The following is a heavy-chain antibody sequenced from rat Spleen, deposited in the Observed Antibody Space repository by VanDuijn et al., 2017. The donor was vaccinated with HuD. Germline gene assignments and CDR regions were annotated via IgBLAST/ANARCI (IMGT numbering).Heavy chain of an antibody. CDR3: SRSYGGYSQHWFAY. CDR2: VSSDGDT. J-gene: IGHJ3*01. V-gene: IGHV2-32*01. CDR1: GFTLTRYH. D-gene: IGHD1-11*01. Sequence: QVQLKESGPGLVQSSQTLSLTCTVSGFTLTRYHVHWVRQPPGKGLEWIGVVSSDGDTSYNSALKSRLSISRDTPKSQVFLKMNSLQIDDTAIYFCSRSYGGYSQHWFAYWGQGTLVTVSS.